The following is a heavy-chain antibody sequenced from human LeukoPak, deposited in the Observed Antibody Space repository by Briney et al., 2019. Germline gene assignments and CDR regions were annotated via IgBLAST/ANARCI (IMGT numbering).Heavy chain of an antibody. CDR1: GFTFSSYW. Sequence: PGGSLRLSCAASGFTFSSYWMHWVRQAPGKGLVWVSRINSDGSSTSYADSVKGRSTISRDNAKNTLYLQMNSLRAEDTAVYYCARAGITPRRYYGMDVWGKGTTVTVSS. CDR2: INSDGSST. J-gene: IGHJ6*04. CDR3: ARAGITPRRYYGMDV. D-gene: IGHD3-10*01. V-gene: IGHV3-74*01.